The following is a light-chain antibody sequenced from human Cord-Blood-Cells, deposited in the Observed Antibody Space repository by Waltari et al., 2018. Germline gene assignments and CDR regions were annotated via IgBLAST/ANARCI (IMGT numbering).Light chain of an antibody. Sequence: PATLSVSPGERATLSCRASQSVSSNLAWYQQKPGQAPRLLIYGASTRATGIPARFSGSGSGTEFTLTISSLQSEDFAVYYCQQYNNWPLTFGGGTNVEIK. CDR3: QQYNNWPLT. J-gene: IGKJ4*01. V-gene: IGKV3-15*01. CDR2: GAS. CDR1: QSVSSN.